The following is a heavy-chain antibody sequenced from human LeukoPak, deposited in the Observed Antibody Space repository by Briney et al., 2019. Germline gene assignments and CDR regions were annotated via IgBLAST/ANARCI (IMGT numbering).Heavy chain of an antibody. V-gene: IGHV3-23*01. J-gene: IGHJ4*02. CDR3: ARRGCYGGNCYPCDY. CDR2: ISLRGADA. Sequence: GGSLRLSRSASGFTFSSYAMSWVRQAPGKGLEWVSSISLRGADANYADSVKGRFTISRDDSKNALYLQMSSLRAEDTAVYFCARRGCYGGNCYPCDYWGQGTLVTVSS. D-gene: IGHD2-21*02. CDR1: GFTFSSYA.